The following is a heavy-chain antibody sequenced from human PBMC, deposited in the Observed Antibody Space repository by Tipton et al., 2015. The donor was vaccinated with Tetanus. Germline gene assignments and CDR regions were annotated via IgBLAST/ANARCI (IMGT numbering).Heavy chain of an antibody. CDR3: ATGYAAGWYREPRFAP. CDR2: INWNSGAI. J-gene: IGHJ5*02. Sequence: SLRLSCAASGFKFDDYAMHWVRQAPGKGLEWVSGINWNSGAIGYSDSVKGRFAISRDISKNTFYLQMSSLRTEDTALYFCATGYAAGWYREPRFAPWGQGDLVTVSS. V-gene: IGHV3-9*01. CDR1: GFKFDDYA. D-gene: IGHD6-19*01.